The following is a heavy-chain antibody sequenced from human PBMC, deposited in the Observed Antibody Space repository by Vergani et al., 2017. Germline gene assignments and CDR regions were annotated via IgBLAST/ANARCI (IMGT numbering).Heavy chain of an antibody. D-gene: IGHD1-26*01. Sequence: VQLVESGGNVVQSGTSLRLSCTASGFTFSNYWMQWVRQAPGKGLMCVSRINSDGDRTSYADSVKGRFTISRDNANNTLYLQMDSLRAEDTAVYYCARDGWELLDYFYYLDVWGKGTPVTVSS. V-gene: IGHV3-74*01. J-gene: IGHJ6*03. CDR3: ARDGWELLDYFYYLDV. CDR1: GFTFSNYW. CDR2: INSDGDRT.